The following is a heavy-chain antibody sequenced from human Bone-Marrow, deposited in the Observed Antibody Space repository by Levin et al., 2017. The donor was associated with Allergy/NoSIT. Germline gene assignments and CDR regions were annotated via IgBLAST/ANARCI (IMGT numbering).Heavy chain of an antibody. CDR3: AALARGSTVVMDY. CDR2: IVVGSGNT. J-gene: IGHJ4*02. CDR1: GFTFTSSA. D-gene: IGHD4-23*01. V-gene: IGHV1-58*01. Sequence: SVKVSCKASGFTFTSSAVQWVRQARGQRLEWIGWIVVGSGNTNYAQKFQERVTITRDMSTSTAYMELSSLRSEDTAVYYCAALARGSTVVMDYWGQGTLVTVSS.